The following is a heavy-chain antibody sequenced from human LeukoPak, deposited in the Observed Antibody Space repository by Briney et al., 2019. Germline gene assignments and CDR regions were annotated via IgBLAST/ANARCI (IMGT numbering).Heavy chain of an antibody. CDR1: GFTFSSYS. CDR2: ISSSSYI. CDR3: ARSRDASWFDP. Sequence: GGSLRLSCAASGFTFSSYSMNWVRQAPGKGLEWVSSISSSSYIYYADSVKGRFTISRDNAKNSLYLQMNSLRAEDTAVYYCARSRDASWFDPWGQGTLVTVSS. D-gene: IGHD2-21*02. J-gene: IGHJ5*02. V-gene: IGHV3-21*01.